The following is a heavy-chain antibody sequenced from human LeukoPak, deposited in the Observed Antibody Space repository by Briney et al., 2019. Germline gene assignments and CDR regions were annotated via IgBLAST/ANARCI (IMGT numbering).Heavy chain of an antibody. V-gene: IGHV3-48*03. CDR2: ISSSGSTI. Sequence: GGSLRLSCAASGFTFSSYEMNWVRQAPGKGLEWVSYISSSGSTIYYADSVKGRFTISRDNAKNSLYLQMNSLRAEDTAVYYCARDRRGSSSSTGAFDIWSQGTMVTVSS. CDR3: ARDRRGSSSSTGAFDI. CDR1: GFTFSSYE. J-gene: IGHJ3*02. D-gene: IGHD6-6*01.